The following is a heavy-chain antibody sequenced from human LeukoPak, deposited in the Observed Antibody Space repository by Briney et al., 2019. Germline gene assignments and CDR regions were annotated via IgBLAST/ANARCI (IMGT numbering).Heavy chain of an antibody. J-gene: IGHJ3*02. CDR3: ARDQNDRDAFDI. V-gene: IGHV3-33*01. CDR1: GFTFSSYG. D-gene: IGHD1-1*01. Sequence: GGSLRLSCAASGFTFSSYGMHWVRQAPGKGLEWVAVMWYDGSNKYYADSVKGRVTTTKDNSKNTLYLQMNSLRAEDTAGYYSARDQNDRDAFDIWGQGTMVTVST. CDR2: MWYDGSNK.